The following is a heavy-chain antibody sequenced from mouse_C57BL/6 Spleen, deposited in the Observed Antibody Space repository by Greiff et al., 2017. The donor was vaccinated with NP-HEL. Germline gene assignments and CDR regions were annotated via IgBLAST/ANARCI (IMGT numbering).Heavy chain of an antibody. CDR3: ARSIYYDYDDYAMDY. Sequence: EVQLQQSGPELVKPGASVKISCKASGYTFTDYYMNWVKQSHGKSLEWIGDINPINGGTSYNQKFKGKATLTVDKSSSTAYMELRSLTSEDSAVYYCARSIYYDYDDYAMDYWGQGTSVTVSS. CDR2: INPINGGT. D-gene: IGHD2-4*01. J-gene: IGHJ4*01. V-gene: IGHV1-26*01. CDR1: GYTFTDYY.